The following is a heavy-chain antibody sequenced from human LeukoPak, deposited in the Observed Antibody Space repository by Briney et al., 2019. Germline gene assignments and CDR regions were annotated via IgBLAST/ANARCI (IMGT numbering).Heavy chain of an antibody. Sequence: GASVKVSCRASGGTFSSYAISWVRQAPGQGLEWMGGIIPIFGTANYAQKFQGRVTITADESTSTAYMELSSLRSEDTAVYYCASRGCSSTSCSSYMDVWGKGTTVTVSS. CDR2: IIPIFGTA. CDR3: ASRGCSSTSCSSYMDV. V-gene: IGHV1-69*01. D-gene: IGHD2-2*01. J-gene: IGHJ6*03. CDR1: GGTFSSYA.